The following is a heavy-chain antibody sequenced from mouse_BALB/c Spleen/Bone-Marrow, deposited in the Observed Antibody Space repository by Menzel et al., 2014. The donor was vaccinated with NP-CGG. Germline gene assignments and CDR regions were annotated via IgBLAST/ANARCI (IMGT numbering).Heavy chain of an antibody. J-gene: IGHJ2*01. V-gene: IGHV7-3*02. CDR3: ARDKVYYDYDVGYFDY. D-gene: IGHD2-4*01. Sequence: EVQLVESGGGLVQPGGSLRLSCATSGFTFTDYYMSWVRQPPGKALEWLGFIRNKANGYTTEYSASVKGRFTISRDNSQSILYLQMNTLRAEDSATYYCARDKVYYDYDVGYFDYWGQGTTLTVSS. CDR2: IRNKANGYTT. CDR1: GFTFTDYY.